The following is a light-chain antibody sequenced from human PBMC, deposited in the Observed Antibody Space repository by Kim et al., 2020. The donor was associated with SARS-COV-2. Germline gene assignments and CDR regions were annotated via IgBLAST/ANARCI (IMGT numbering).Light chain of an antibody. CDR3: QSYDSSLSCLV. J-gene: IGLJ3*02. CDR2: GNS. V-gene: IGLV1-40*01. CDR1: SSNIGACYV. Sequence: VTISCTGSSSNIGACYVVHGYQQLPGTAPKLLIYGNSNRPSGVPDRFSGSKSGTSASLAITGLQAEDEADYYCQSYDSSLSCLVFGGGTQLTVL.